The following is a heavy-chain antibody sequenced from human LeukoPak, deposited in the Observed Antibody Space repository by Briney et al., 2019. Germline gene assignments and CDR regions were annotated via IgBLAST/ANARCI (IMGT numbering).Heavy chain of an antibody. J-gene: IGHJ5*02. CDR1: GGTFSSYA. D-gene: IGHD2-2*01. Sequence: ASVKVSCKASGGTFSSYAISWVRQAPGQGLEWMGGIIPIFGTANYAQKFQGRVTITADESTSTAYMELSSLRSEDTAVYYCARDRPYCSSTSCYHCFAPGGRGPLVPVS. CDR2: IIPIFGTA. CDR3: ARDRPYCSSTSCYHCFAP. V-gene: IGHV1-69*13.